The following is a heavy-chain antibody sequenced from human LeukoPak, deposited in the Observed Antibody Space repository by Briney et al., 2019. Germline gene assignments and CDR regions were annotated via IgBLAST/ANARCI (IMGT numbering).Heavy chain of an antibody. Sequence: SVKVSCKASGGTFSSYAISWVRQAPGQGLEWMGRIIPILGIANYAQKFQGRVTITADKSTSTAYMELSSLRSEDTAVYYCARDRRSSGWTYFDYWGQGTLVTVSS. CDR2: IIPILGIA. D-gene: IGHD6-19*01. CDR3: ARDRRSSGWTYFDY. CDR1: GGTFSSYA. V-gene: IGHV1-69*04. J-gene: IGHJ4*02.